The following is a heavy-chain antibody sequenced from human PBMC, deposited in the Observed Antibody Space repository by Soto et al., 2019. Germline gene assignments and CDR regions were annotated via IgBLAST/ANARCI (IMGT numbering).Heavy chain of an antibody. D-gene: IGHD3-9*01. J-gene: IGHJ6*02. CDR1: GYTFTGYY. V-gene: IGHV1-2*04. Sequence: ASVKVSCKASGYTFTGYYMHWVRQAPGQGLEWMGWINPNSGGTNYAQKFQGWVTMTRDTSISTAYMELSRLRSDDTAVYYCARGPPDILTGYTYYYYYGMDVWGQGTTVTV. CDR2: INPNSGGT. CDR3: ARGPPDILTGYTYYYYYGMDV.